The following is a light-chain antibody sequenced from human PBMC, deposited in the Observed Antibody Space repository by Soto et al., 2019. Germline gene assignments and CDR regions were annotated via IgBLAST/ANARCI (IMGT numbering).Light chain of an antibody. CDR1: SGDVGGYNF. J-gene: IGLJ2*01. CDR3: SSYTGSNNLVV. Sequence: QSALTQPPSASGSPGQSVTISCTGTSGDVGGYNFVSWYQQHPGKAPKLMIYDVSKRPSGVPDRFSGSKSGNTASLTVSGLQAEYEADYYCSSYTGSNNLVVFGGGTKLTVL. V-gene: IGLV2-8*01. CDR2: DVS.